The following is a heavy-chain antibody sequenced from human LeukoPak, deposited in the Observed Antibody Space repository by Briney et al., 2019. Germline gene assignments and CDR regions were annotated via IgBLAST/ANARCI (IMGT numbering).Heavy chain of an antibody. D-gene: IGHD1-26*01. Sequence: SETLSLTCTVSGGSISDYYWGWIRQPPGKGLEWIGYIFYSGTTNYNPSLKSRVTISVDTSKNQFSLKLSSVTAADTAVYYCARDLYSGSYAGAFDIWDKGTMVTVSS. V-gene: IGHV4-59*01. CDR3: ARDLYSGSYAGAFDI. CDR2: IFYSGTT. J-gene: IGHJ3*02. CDR1: GGSISDYY.